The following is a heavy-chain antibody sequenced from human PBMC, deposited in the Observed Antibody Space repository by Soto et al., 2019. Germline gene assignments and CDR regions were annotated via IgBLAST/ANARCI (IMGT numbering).Heavy chain of an antibody. CDR2: IYYRGNT. V-gene: IGHV4-31*03. J-gene: IGHJ4*02. CDR3: ARLEGLATISYYFDY. D-gene: IGHD3-9*01. CDR1: GGSISSGGYY. Sequence: SETLSLTCTVSGGSISSGGYYWSWIRQHPGKGLEWIGYIYYRGNTYYNPSLKTRVTISLDKSKSQFSLKLNSVTAADSAVYFCARLEGLATISYYFDYWGQGTLVTSPQ.